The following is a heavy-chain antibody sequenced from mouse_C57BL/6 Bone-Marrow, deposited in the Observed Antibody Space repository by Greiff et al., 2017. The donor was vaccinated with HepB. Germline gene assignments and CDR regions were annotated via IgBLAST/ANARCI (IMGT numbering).Heavy chain of an antibody. CDR2: IHPNSGST. J-gene: IGHJ4*01. Sequence: VQLQQPGAELVKPGASVKLSCKASGYTFTSYWMHWVKQRPGQGLEWIGMIHPNSGSTNYNEKFKSKATLTVDKSSSTAYMQRSSLTSEDSAVYYCAKESSSYAMDYWGQGTSVTVSS. V-gene: IGHV1-64*01. CDR3: AKESSSYAMDY. CDR1: GYTFTSYW. D-gene: IGHD1-1*01.